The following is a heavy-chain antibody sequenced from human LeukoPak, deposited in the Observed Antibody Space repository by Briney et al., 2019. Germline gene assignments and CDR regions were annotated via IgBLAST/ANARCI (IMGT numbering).Heavy chain of an antibody. J-gene: IGHJ3*02. Sequence: SETLSLTCTVSGGSISSSSYYWGWIRQPPGKGLEWIGSIYYSGSTYYNPSLKSRVTISVDTSKNQFSLKLSSMTAADTAVYYCARHGGTTGIDAFDIWGQGTMVTVSS. D-gene: IGHD1-1*01. V-gene: IGHV4-39*01. CDR3: ARHGGTTGIDAFDI. CDR2: IYYSGST. CDR1: GGSISSSSYY.